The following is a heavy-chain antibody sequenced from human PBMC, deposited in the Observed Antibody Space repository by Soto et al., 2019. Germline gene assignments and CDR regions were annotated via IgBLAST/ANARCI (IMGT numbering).Heavy chain of an antibody. J-gene: IGHJ4*02. CDR3: AHSNLGALRAGYSFDY. CDR2: IYWDDDK. Sequence: SGPTLVNPTQTLTLTCTFSGFSLSTSGVGVGWIRQPPGKAPEWLALIYWDDDKRYSPSLKSRITITKDTSKNQVVLTMTNMDPMDTATYYCAHSNLGALRAGYSFDYWGQGTLVTVSS. V-gene: IGHV2-5*02. CDR1: GFSLSTSGVG.